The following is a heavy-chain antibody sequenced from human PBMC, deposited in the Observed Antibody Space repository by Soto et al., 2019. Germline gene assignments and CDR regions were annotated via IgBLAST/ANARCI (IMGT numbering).Heavy chain of an antibody. CDR3: ARDSYYYGSGSFPL. V-gene: IGHV4-31*03. CDR1: GGSISSGGYY. Sequence: SETLSLTCTVSGGSISSGGYYWSWIRQHPGKGLEWIGYIYYSGSTYYNPSLKSRVTISVDTSKNQFSLKLSSVTAADTAVYYCARDSYYYGSGSFPLWGQGTLVTVSS. D-gene: IGHD3-10*01. J-gene: IGHJ4*02. CDR2: IYYSGST.